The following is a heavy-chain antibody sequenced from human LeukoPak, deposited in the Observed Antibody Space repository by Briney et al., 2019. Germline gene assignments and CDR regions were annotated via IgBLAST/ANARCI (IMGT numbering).Heavy chain of an antibody. V-gene: IGHV3-21*01. CDR2: ISSSSSYI. CDR3: ARNLPYNYYGSGSYYTAIDY. CDR1: GFTFSSYS. J-gene: IGHJ4*02. Sequence: GGSLRPSCAASGFTFSSYSMNWVRQAPGKGLEWVSSISSSSSYIYYADSVKGRFTISRDNAKNSLYLQMNSLRAEDTAVYYCARNLPYNYYGSGSYYTAIDYWGQGTLVTVSS. D-gene: IGHD3-10*01.